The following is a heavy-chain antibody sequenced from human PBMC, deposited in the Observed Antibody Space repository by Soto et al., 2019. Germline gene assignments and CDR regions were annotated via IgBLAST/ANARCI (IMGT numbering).Heavy chain of an antibody. CDR3: AKVFEAAADY. V-gene: IGHV1-24*01. D-gene: IGHD2-2*01. Sequence: ASVKVSCKVSGYTLTELPMNWVRLAPGKGLEWMGGFDPEDGETIYAQKFQGRVTVTEDTSTDTAYMELSSLRSEDTAVYYCAKVFEAAADYWGQGTLVTVSS. CDR2: FDPEDGET. CDR1: GYTLTELP. J-gene: IGHJ4*02.